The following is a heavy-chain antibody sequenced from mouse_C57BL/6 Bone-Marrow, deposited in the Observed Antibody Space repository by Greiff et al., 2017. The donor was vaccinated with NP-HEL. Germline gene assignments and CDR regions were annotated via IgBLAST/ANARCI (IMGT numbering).Heavy chain of an antibody. CDR2: IYPGDGDT. J-gene: IGHJ2*01. CDR3: ARGSPYYFDY. V-gene: IGHV1-82*01. CDR1: GYAFSSSW. Sequence: VQLQQSGPELVKPGASVKISCKASGYAFSSSWMNWVKQRPGKGLEWIGRIYPGDGDTNYNGKFKGKATLTADKSSSTAYMQLSSLTSEDSAVYFCARGSPYYFDYWGQGTTRTVSS.